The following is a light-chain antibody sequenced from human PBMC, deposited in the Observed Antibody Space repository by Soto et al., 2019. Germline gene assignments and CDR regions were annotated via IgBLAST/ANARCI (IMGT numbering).Light chain of an antibody. CDR1: QTVSSIY. V-gene: IGKV3-20*01. CDR3: QQYGSSPWT. J-gene: IGKJ1*01. Sequence: EIVLTQSPATLSLSPGERATLSCRASQTVSSIYLAWYQHKPGRAPRLLIYGASSRATGIPDRFSGSGSGTDFTLTISRLEPEDFAVYYCQQYGSSPWTFGQGTKVDIK. CDR2: GAS.